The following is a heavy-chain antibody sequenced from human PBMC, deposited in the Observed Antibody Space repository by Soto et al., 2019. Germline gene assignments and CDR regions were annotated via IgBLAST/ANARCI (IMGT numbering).Heavy chain of an antibody. V-gene: IGHV1-18*04. D-gene: IGHD3-22*01. Sequence: QVQLVQSGAEVKKPGASVKVSCKASGYSFTSYGISWVRQAPGQGLDWMGWISAYNGNTKYAQDVQGRVTMTTDTSTSTAYMELRSLRSDDTAMYYCARGSSGYRLRYAFDIWGQGTMVTVSS. CDR2: ISAYNGNT. J-gene: IGHJ3*02. CDR1: GYSFTSYG. CDR3: ARGSSGYRLRYAFDI.